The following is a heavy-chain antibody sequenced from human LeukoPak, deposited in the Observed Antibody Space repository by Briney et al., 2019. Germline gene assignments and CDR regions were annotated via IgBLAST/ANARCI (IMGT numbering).Heavy chain of an antibody. D-gene: IGHD2/OR15-2a*01. V-gene: IGHV1-2*02. J-gene: IGHJ4*02. Sequence: ASVKVSCKSSGFTFTNHYIHWVRQGPGQGLEWMGYIGPHSTFTSSPQEFQGRVTMTRDASMSTAYMELTRLTSDDTAVYYCVREGEGPLSKDFDYWGQGTLVTVSS. CDR3: VREGEGPLSKDFDY. CDR1: GFTFTNHY. CDR2: IGPHSTFT.